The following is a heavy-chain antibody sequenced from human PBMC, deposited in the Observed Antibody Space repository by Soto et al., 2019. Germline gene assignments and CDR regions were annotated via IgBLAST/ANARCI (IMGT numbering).Heavy chain of an antibody. Sequence: GGSLRLSCAASGFTVSSNYMSWVRQAPGKGLEWVSVIYSGGSTYYADSVKGRFTISRDNSKNTLYLQMNSLRAEDTAVYYCARDRGAVAGTTYFDYWGQGTLVTVSS. CDR1: GFTVSSNY. J-gene: IGHJ4*02. D-gene: IGHD6-19*01. CDR2: IYSGGST. CDR3: ARDRGAVAGTTYFDY. V-gene: IGHV3-53*01.